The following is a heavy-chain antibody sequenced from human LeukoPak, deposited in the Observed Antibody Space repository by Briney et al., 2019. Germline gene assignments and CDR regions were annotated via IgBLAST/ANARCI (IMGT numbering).Heavy chain of an antibody. CDR1: GFTFSNQW. V-gene: IGHV3-74*01. Sequence: ESLRLSCAGSGFTFSNQWMHRVRQTPGKGLGWVSRINSDGSSTSYADSVKGRFTISRDNAKNTLYLQMNSLRAEDTAVYYCARSAAANGAFDIWGQGTMVTVSS. D-gene: IGHD6-13*01. CDR2: INSDGSST. CDR3: ARSAAANGAFDI. J-gene: IGHJ3*02.